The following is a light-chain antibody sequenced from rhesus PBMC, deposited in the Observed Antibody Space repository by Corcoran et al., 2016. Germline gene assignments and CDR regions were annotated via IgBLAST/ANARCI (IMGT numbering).Light chain of an antibody. CDR1: QGISNY. J-gene: IGKJ4*01. CDR2: AAS. CDR3: QQRNYYPLT. V-gene: IGKV1-38*01. Sequence: DIQLTQSPSSLSASVGDRVTISCRASQGISNYVSWYQQKPGKVPKLLIHAASKLHIGVPSRFSGSGYGTDFTLSISSLRPEDFAVYFCQQRNYYPLTFGGGTKVEI.